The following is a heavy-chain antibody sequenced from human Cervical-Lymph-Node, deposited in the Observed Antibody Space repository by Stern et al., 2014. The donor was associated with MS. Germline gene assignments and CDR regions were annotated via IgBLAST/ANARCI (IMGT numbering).Heavy chain of an antibody. V-gene: IGHV1-69*01. CDR3: ATVGDHYDSSGYYYGS. Sequence: VQLVQSGAEVKKPGSSVKVSCKASGGTFTSYAISWVRQAPGQGLEWMGGIIPSFVTAHYAQKFQARVTITADESTSTAYMDLRSLISYDTAIYYCATVGDHYDSSGYYYGSWGQGTQVTVSS. CDR2: IIPSFVTA. CDR1: GGTFTSYA. D-gene: IGHD3-22*01. J-gene: IGHJ4*02.